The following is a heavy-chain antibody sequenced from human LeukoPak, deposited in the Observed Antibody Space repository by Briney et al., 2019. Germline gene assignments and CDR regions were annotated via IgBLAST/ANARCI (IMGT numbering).Heavy chain of an antibody. CDR3: ARVSSSWSDFDY. Sequence: TGGSLRLSCAASGFTFSSYGMHWVRQAPGKGLEWVAFIRYDGSNKYYADSVKGRFTISRDNSKNTLYLQMNSLRAEDTAVYYCARVSSSWSDFDYWGQGTLVTVSS. V-gene: IGHV3-30*02. CDR2: IRYDGSNK. J-gene: IGHJ4*02. D-gene: IGHD6-13*01. CDR1: GFTFSSYG.